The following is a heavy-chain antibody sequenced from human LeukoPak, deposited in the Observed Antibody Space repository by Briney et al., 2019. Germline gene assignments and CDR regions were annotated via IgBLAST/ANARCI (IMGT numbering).Heavy chain of an antibody. D-gene: IGHD2-21*01. CDR3: ARDGVDYSQGD. V-gene: IGHV4-30-2*01. CDR2: IYHSGST. CDR1: GGSISSGGYY. J-gene: IGHJ4*02. Sequence: SETLSLTCTVSGGSISSGGYYWSWIRQPPGKGLEWIGYIYHSGSTYYNPSLKSRVTISVDRSKNQFSLKLSSVTAADTAVYYCARDGVDYSQGDWGQGTLVTVSS.